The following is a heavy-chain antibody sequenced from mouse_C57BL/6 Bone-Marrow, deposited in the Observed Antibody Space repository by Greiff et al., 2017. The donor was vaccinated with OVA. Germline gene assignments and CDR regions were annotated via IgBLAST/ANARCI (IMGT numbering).Heavy chain of an antibody. CDR2: IYPGGGYT. J-gene: IGHJ2*01. Sequence: QVHVKQSGAELVRPGTSVKMSCKASGYTFTNYWIGWAKQRPGHGLEWIGDIYPGGGYTNYNEKFKGKATLTADKSSSTAYMQFSSLTSDDSAIYYCTRETGQSPFDYWGQGTTLTVSS. CDR3: TRETGQSPFDY. CDR1: GYTFTNYW. D-gene: IGHD4-1*01. V-gene: IGHV1-63*01.